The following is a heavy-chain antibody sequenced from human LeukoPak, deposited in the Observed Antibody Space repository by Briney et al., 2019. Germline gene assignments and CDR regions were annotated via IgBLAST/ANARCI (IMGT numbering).Heavy chain of an antibody. Sequence: PSETLSLTCSVSGGSIVASINSRNWWRWVRQPPGRGPEWIGEIFHSGSTNYNPSLKSRVTMSVDKSKNQFSLNLTSVTAADTAVYFCARAPRAYCSTTGSCFQDYWGQGTLVTVSS. D-gene: IGHD2-2*01. CDR3: ARAPRAYCSTTGSCFQDY. CDR2: IFHSGST. CDR1: GGSIVASINSRNW. V-gene: IGHV4-4*02. J-gene: IGHJ4*02.